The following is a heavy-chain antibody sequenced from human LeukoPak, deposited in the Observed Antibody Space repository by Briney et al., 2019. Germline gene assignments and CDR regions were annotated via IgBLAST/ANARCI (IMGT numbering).Heavy chain of an antibody. CDR2: FDPEDGET. J-gene: IGHJ4*02. Sequence: ASVKVSCTVSGYTLTELSMHWVRQAPGKGLEWMGGFDPEDGETIYAQKFQGRVTMAEDTSTDTAYMELSSLRSEDTAVYYCATAYVVGATTPWDYWGQGTLVTVSS. CDR1: GYTLTELS. V-gene: IGHV1-24*01. CDR3: ATAYVVGATTPWDY. D-gene: IGHD1-26*01.